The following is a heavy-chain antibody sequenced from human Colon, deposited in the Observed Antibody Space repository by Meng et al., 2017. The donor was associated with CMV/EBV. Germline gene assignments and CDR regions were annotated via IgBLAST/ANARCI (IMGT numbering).Heavy chain of an antibody. CDR1: GFPFSSFA. J-gene: IGHJ4*02. D-gene: IGHD3-9*01. V-gene: IGHV3-23*01. Sequence: GESLKISCAAAGFPFSSFAMSWVRQAPGKGLEWVSAVSGSGSSTYYADSVKGRFTVSRDNSKNTLHLQMNSLRAEDTAVYYCAKGRALTGAYYFDYRGQGTLVTVSS. CDR3: AKGRALTGAYYFDY. CDR2: VSGSGSST.